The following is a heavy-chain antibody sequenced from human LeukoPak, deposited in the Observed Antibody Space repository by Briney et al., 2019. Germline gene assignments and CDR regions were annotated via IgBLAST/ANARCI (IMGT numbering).Heavy chain of an antibody. CDR2: INPNSGGT. CDR1: GYTFTGYY. J-gene: IGHJ3*02. D-gene: IGHD5-18*01. CDR3: ARGPVDTAMVTVGAFDI. V-gene: IGHV1-2*02. Sequence: GASVKVSCKASGYTFTGYYMHWVRQAPGQGLEWMGWINPNSGGTNYAQKFQGRVAMTRDTSISTAYMELSRLRSDDTAVYYCARGPVDTAMVTVGAFDIWGQGTMVTVSS.